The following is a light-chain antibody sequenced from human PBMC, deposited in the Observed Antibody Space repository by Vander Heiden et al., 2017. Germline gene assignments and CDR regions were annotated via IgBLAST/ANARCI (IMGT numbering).Light chain of an antibody. CDR3: QQFDYLPT. J-gene: IGKJ1*01. CDR2: DVS. Sequence: QMNTSPSSLSASVGDRVTITCQASHDINNCLNWYHQKPGKAPKLLIYDVSHLESGVPSRFSGSGSGRDFTLTISGLQPDDIGTYYCQQFDYLPTFGPGTKVEI. CDR1: HDINNC. V-gene: IGKV1-33*01.